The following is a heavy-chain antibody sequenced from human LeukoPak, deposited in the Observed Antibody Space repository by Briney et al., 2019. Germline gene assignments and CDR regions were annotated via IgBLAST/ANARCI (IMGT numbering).Heavy chain of an antibody. CDR3: ARDGHPRGFYYYYGMDV. Sequence: GGSLRLSCAASGFTFSSYSMNWVRQAPGKGLEWVSSISSSSSYMYYADSVKGRFTISRDNAKNSLYLQMNSLRAEDTAVYYCARDGHPRGFYYYYGMDVWGQGTTVTVSS. CDR1: GFTFSSYS. CDR2: ISSSSSYM. D-gene: IGHD3-10*01. J-gene: IGHJ6*02. V-gene: IGHV3-21*01.